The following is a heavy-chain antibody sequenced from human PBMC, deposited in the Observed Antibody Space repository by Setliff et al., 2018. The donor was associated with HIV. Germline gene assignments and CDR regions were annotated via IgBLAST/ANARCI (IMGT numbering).Heavy chain of an antibody. D-gene: IGHD6-13*01. CDR1: GYSISSRYY. J-gene: IGHJ4*02. V-gene: IGHV4-38-2*02. Sequence: SETLSLTCTVSGYSISSRYYWGWIRQSPGKGLEWIGSIYHSGSTQYNPSLKSRVTISVDTPKNQFSLKLSSVTAADTAIYYCARQAIATRSFDYWGQGTLVTVSS. CDR2: IYHSGST. CDR3: ARQAIATRSFDY.